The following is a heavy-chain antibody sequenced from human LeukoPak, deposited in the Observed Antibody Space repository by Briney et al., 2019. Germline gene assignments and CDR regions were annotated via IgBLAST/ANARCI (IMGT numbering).Heavy chain of an antibody. D-gene: IGHD3-10*01. CDR1: GFTFSTSA. V-gene: IGHV3-23*01. J-gene: IGHJ6*02. CDR2: IGGSGDTT. Sequence: GGSLRLSCAASGFTFSTSAMNWVRQAPGKGLEWVSVIGGSGDTTYYADSVRGRFTISRDNFKNTLYLQMNSLTAEDTAIYYCANYYGSGRYGMDVWGQGTTVTVSS. CDR3: ANYYGSGRYGMDV.